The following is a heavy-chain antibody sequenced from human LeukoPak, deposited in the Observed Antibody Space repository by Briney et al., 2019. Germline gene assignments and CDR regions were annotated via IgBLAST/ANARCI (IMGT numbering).Heavy chain of an antibody. CDR2: IYYSGST. Sequence: PSETLSLTCTVSGGSISSYYWSWIRQPPGKGLEWIGYIYYSGSTNYNPSLKSRVTISVDTSKNQFSLKLSSVTAADTAVYCCARWYKYSSSWSPVNWFDPWGQGTLVTVSS. CDR3: ARWYKYSSSWSPVNWFDP. CDR1: GGSISSYY. D-gene: IGHD6-6*01. J-gene: IGHJ5*02. V-gene: IGHV4-59*01.